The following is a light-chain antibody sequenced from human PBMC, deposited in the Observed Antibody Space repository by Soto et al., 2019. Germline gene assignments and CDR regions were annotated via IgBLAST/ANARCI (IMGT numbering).Light chain of an antibody. CDR1: QSISDT. Sequence: EIVMTQSPATLSVSPGGRATLSCRASQSISDTLAWYQQKPGQAPRLLIYESSNRATGVPARFSGSGSGTDFSLTISSLEPEDFAIYFCQQRYSWPWTFGQGTKVDIK. CDR2: ESS. V-gene: IGKV3-11*01. J-gene: IGKJ1*01. CDR3: QQRYSWPWT.